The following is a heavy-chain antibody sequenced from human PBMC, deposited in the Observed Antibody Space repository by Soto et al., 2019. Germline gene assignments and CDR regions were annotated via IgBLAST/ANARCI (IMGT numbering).Heavy chain of an antibody. Sequence: PGGSLRLSCAASGFTFSDYYMSWIRQAPGKGLEWVSYISSSSSYTNYADSVKGRFTISRDNAKNSLYLQMNSLRAEDTAVYYCARDSPPGYSSSWSLGKYYYYYYGMDVWGQGTTVTVSS. CDR3: ARDSPPGYSSSWSLGKYYYYYYGMDV. D-gene: IGHD6-13*01. J-gene: IGHJ6*02. V-gene: IGHV3-11*05. CDR1: GFTFSDYY. CDR2: ISSSSSYT.